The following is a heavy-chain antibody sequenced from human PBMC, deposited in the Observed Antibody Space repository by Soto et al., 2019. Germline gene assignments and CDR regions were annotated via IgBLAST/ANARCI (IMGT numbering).Heavy chain of an antibody. CDR2: IDPSDSYT. J-gene: IGHJ6*02. D-gene: IGHD3-22*01. CDR1: GYSFTSYW. CDR3: ARPSYYYDSSGYYLYYGMDV. Sequence: GESLKISCNGSGYSFTSYWISWVRQMPGKGLEWMGRIDPSDSYTNYSPSFQGHVTISADKSISTAYLQWSSLKASDTAMYYCARPSYYYDSSGYYLYYGMDVWGQGTTVTVSS. V-gene: IGHV5-10-1*01.